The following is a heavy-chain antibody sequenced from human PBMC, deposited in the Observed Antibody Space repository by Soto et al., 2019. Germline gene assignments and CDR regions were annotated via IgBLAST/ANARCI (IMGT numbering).Heavy chain of an antibody. CDR1: NGSFMGYY. Sequence: QVQLHQCGAGLLKPSETLSLTCGVYNGSFMGYYWTWVRQPPGKGLEWIGEINHFGSPNYNPSLKSRVAISIDTSRQQFSLSLRSLTAADTAVYYCASLNGGRFLDKGDYWGQGILVTVSS. CDR3: ASLNGGRFLDKGDY. D-gene: IGHD3-3*01. V-gene: IGHV4-34*01. CDR2: INHFGSP. J-gene: IGHJ4*02.